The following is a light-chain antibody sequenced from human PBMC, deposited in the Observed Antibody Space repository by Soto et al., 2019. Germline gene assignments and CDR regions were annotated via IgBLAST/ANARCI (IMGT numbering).Light chain of an antibody. Sequence: DIQMTQSQSSLSASVGDRVTITCQASQDINKNLIWYQQKPGKAPKLLIYDASDLETGVPSRFSGSGSGTGFTFTISSLQPEDFATYYCQQDESRPLTFGQGTRLEIK. J-gene: IGKJ5*01. CDR3: QQDESRPLT. V-gene: IGKV1-33*01. CDR2: DAS. CDR1: QDINKN.